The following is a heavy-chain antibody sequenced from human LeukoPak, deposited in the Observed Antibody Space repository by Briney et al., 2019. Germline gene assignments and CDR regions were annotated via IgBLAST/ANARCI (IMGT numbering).Heavy chain of an antibody. D-gene: IGHD3-22*01. V-gene: IGHV3-66*01. CDR3: AVDSRNYRGAFDI. CDR1: GFTVSSNY. Sequence: QPGGSLRLSCAASGFTVSSNYMSWVRQAPGKGLEWVSVIYIGGSTYYADSVKGRFTISRDNSENTLYLQMNSLRVEDTAVYYCAVDSRNYRGAFDIWGQGTMVTVSS. J-gene: IGHJ3*02. CDR2: IYIGGST.